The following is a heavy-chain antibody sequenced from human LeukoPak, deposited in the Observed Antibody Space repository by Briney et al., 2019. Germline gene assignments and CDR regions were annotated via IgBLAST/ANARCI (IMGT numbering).Heavy chain of an antibody. J-gene: IGHJ4*02. CDR1: GFTFSSYA. Sequence: GGSLRLSCAASGFTFSSYAMSWVRQAPGKGLEWVSYISGSGSTIYYADSVKGRFTISRDNAKDSLYLQMNSLRAEDTAVYYCARVRSGYSHENYFDYWGQGTLVTVSS. V-gene: IGHV3-48*03. D-gene: IGHD5-18*01. CDR3: ARVRSGYSHENYFDY. CDR2: ISGSGSTI.